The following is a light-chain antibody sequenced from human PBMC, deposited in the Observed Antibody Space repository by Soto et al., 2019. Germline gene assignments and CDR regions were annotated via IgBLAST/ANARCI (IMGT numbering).Light chain of an antibody. J-gene: IGKJ1*01. CDR2: DAS. CDR3: QVRDVWPS. V-gene: IGKV3-11*01. CDR1: QSVSTS. Sequence: IVLTQSPVTLAITPGERAVLSCRASQSVSTSLAWYQHKPGQAPRLFIYDASKRAPGIPARFSGSGSGTDFTLTISSLEPEDIAVYYCQVRDVWPSFGQGTKV.